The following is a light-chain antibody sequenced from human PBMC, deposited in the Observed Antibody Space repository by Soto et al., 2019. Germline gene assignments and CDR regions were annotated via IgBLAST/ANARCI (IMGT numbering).Light chain of an antibody. CDR3: QQFGSSLYT. V-gene: IGKV3-20*01. CDR1: QSLSGTY. CDR2: GAS. J-gene: IGKJ2*01. Sequence: EIVLTQSPGTLSLSPGERATLSCRASQSLSGTYLAWYQHKPGQAPRLLIYGASSRATGMPDRFSGSGSGTDFTLTISRLEPEDFAVYYCQQFGSSLYTFGQGTKLEIK.